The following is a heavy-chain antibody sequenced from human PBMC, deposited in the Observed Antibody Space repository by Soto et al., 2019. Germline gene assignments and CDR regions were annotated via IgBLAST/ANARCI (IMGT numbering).Heavy chain of an antibody. V-gene: IGHV3-30-3*01. CDR1: GFTFSSYA. Sequence: QVQLVESGGGVVQPGRSLRLSCAASGFTFSSYAMHWVCQDPGKGLEWVAVISYDGSNKYYADSVKGRFTISRDNSKNTLYLQMNSLRAEDTAVYYCARDPLWGTAMVLWYFVLWGRGTLVTVSS. CDR2: ISYDGSNK. D-gene: IGHD5-18*01. CDR3: ARDPLWGTAMVLWYFVL. J-gene: IGHJ2*01.